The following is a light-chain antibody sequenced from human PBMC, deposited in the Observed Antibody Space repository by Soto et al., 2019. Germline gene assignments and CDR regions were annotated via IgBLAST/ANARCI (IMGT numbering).Light chain of an antibody. V-gene: IGLV2-8*01. CDR1: SSDIGGYNS. Sequence: ALTQSPSSSGSPGQSVTISCTGTSSDIGGYNSVSWYQQHPGKAPKVMIYDVTKRPSGVPDRFSGSKSGNTASLTVSALQAEDEADYYCSSFTDGNNSVFGTGTKVTVL. CDR2: DVT. J-gene: IGLJ1*01. CDR3: SSFTDGNNSV.